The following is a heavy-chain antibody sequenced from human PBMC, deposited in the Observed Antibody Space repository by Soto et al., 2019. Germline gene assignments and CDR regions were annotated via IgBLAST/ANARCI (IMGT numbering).Heavy chain of an antibody. CDR2: IYPGDSDT. Sequence: GESLKISCKGSGYSFTSYRIGWVRQMPGKGLEWMGIIYPGDSDTRYSPSFQGQVTISADKSISTAYLQWSSLKASDTAMYYCARLGAGGKRRFIVVVTAAIWDWFDPWGQGTLVTVS. CDR1: GYSFTSYR. V-gene: IGHV5-51*01. D-gene: IGHD2-2*01. CDR3: ARLGAGGKRRFIVVVTAAIWDWFDP. J-gene: IGHJ5*02.